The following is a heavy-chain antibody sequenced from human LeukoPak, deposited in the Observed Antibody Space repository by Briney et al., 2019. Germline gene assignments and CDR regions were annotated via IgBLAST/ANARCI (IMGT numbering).Heavy chain of an antibody. J-gene: IGHJ4*02. CDR3: LGGAVAGN. V-gene: IGHV3-30-3*01. CDR1: GFTFSSYA. CDR2: ISYDGSNK. D-gene: IGHD6-19*01. Sequence: GGSLRLSCAASGFTFSSYAMHWVRQAPGKGLEWVAVISYDGSNKHYADSVKGRFTISRDNSKNTLYLQMNSLRAEDTAVYYCLGGAVAGNWGQGTLVTVSS.